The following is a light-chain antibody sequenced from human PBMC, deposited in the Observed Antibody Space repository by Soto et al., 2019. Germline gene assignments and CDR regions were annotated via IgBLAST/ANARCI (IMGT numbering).Light chain of an antibody. CDR3: MQALQTPH. CDR2: LGS. V-gene: IGKV2-28*01. J-gene: IGKJ4*01. CDR1: QSLLHSNGYNY. Sequence: DLVMTQSPLSLPVTPGEPASISCRSSQSLLHSNGYNYLDWYLQKSGQSPQLLIYLGSNRASGVPDRFSSSGSGTDFTLKISRVEAEDVGVYYCMQALQTPHFGGGTKVEIK.